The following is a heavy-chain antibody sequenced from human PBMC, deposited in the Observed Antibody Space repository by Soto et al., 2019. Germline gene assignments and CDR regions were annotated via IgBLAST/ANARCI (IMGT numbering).Heavy chain of an antibody. J-gene: IGHJ4*02. CDR3: AKAVGYCTKGLCPIRN. CDR2: ISYDGSNK. V-gene: IGHV3-30*18. Sequence: GSLILSCAASGFTFSSYGMHWARQAPGKGLEWVAVISYDGSNKYYADSVKGRFTISRDNSKNTLYLQMNSLRAEDTAVYCCAKAVGYCTKGLCPIRNGGPGT. CDR1: GFTFSSYG. D-gene: IGHD2-8*01.